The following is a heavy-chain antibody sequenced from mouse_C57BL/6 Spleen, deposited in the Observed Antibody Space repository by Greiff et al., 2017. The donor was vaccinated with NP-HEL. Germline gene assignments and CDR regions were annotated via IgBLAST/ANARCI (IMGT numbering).Heavy chain of an antibody. CDR3: ARNTNSNAWFAY. D-gene: IGHD2-5*01. CDR2: IWSGGST. Sequence: VQGVESGPGLVQTSQCLSITCTVSGFSLTSYGVHWVRQSPGKGLEWLGVIWSGGSTDYNAAFISRLSISKDNSKSQVFFKMNSLQADDTAIYYCARNTNSNAWFAYWGQGTLVTVSA. J-gene: IGHJ3*01. V-gene: IGHV2-2*01. CDR1: GFSLTSYG.